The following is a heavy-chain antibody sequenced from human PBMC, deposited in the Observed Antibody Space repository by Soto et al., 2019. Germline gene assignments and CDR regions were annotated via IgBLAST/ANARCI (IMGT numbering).Heavy chain of an antibody. CDR2: ISGSGIST. CDR3: AGHGGQWLNWFDP. J-gene: IGHJ5*02. Sequence: PGGSLRLSCAASGVTFSNYAMSWVRQAPGKGLEWVSAISGSGISTFYADSVKGRFTISRDNAKNSLYLQMNSLRAEDTAVYYCAGHGGQWLNWFDPWGQGTLVTVSS. D-gene: IGHD6-19*01. V-gene: IGHV3-23*01. CDR1: GVTFSNYA.